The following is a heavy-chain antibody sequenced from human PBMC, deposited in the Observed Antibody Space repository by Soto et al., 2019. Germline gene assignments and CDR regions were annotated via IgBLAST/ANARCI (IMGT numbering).Heavy chain of an antibody. Sequence: PGGSLSLSCAASGFTFSSYWMHWVRQAPGKGLVWVSRINSDGSSTSYADSVKGRFTISRDNAKNTLYLQMNSLRAEDTAVYYCARVVGQLYYYYYYMDVWGKGTTVTVSS. CDR2: INSDGSST. J-gene: IGHJ6*03. CDR3: ARVVGQLYYYYYYMDV. V-gene: IGHV3-74*01. D-gene: IGHD5-18*01. CDR1: GFTFSSYW.